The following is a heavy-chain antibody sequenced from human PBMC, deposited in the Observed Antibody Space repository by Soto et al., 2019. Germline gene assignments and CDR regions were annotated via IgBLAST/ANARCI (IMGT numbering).Heavy chain of an antibody. D-gene: IGHD4-17*01. CDR1: GYTFTSYG. Sequence: QVQLVQSGAEVKKPGASVKVSCKASGYTFTSYGISWVRQAPGQGLEWMGGIIPIFGTANYAQKFQGRVTITADESTSTAYMELSSLRSEDTAVYYCAREYGDYGGAYFDYWGQGTLVTVSS. J-gene: IGHJ4*02. V-gene: IGHV1-69*13. CDR3: AREYGDYGGAYFDY. CDR2: IIPIFGTA.